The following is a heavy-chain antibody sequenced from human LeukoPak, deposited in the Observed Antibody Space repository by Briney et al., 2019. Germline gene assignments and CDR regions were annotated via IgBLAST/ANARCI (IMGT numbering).Heavy chain of an antibody. D-gene: IGHD2-2*01. V-gene: IGHV4-31*03. CDR3: ARQPIGYCSSTSCYNWFDP. Sequence: SQTLSLKCTVSGGSISSGGYYWSWIRQHPGKVLEWIGYIYYSGSTYYNPSLKSRVTISVDTSKNQFSLKLSSVTAADTAVYYCARQPIGYCSSTSCYNWFDPWGQGTLVTVSS. CDR2: IYYSGST. CDR1: GGSISSGGYY. J-gene: IGHJ5*02.